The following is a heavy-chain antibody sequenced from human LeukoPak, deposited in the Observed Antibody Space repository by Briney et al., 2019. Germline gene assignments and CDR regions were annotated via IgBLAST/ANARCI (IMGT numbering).Heavy chain of an antibody. CDR2: INPNSGGT. CDR1: GYTFTGYY. V-gene: IGHV1-2*02. J-gene: IGHJ5*02. Sequence: ASVKVSCKASGYTFTGYYMHWVRQAPGQGLEWMGWINPNSGGTNYAQKFQGRVTMTRDTSISTAYMELSRLRSEDTAVYYCATVNLIVVVITGKEVWFDPWGQGTLVTVSS. D-gene: IGHD3-22*01. CDR3: ATVNLIVVVITGKEVWFDP.